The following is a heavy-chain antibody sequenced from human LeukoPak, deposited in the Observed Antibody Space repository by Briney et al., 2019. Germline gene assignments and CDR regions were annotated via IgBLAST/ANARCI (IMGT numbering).Heavy chain of an antibody. J-gene: IGHJ4*02. V-gene: IGHV4-39*07. Sequence: SETLSLTCTVSGGSISSSAHYWGWIRQPPGKGLEWIGEINHSGSTNYNPSLKSRVTISVDTSKNQFSLKLSSVTAADTAVYYCARGSPRTMYSSGWYPRALDYWGQGTLVTVSS. CDR2: INHSGST. CDR3: ARGSPRTMYSSGWYPRALDY. CDR1: GGSISSSAHY. D-gene: IGHD6-19*01.